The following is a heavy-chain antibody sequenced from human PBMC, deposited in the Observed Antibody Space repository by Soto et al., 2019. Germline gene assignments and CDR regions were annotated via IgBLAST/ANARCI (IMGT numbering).Heavy chain of an antibody. J-gene: IGHJ4*02. CDR1: GGTFSTYA. Sequence: QVQLVQAGAEVKKPGSSVKVSCKASGGTFSTYAISWVRQAPGQGLEWMGGIIPIYGTANYAQKVQGRLTRTADDSTRTVYMELSSLRSDDTAVYYCAGEDKPGGYTPPGTSGFDSWGQGTLVTVSS. CDR3: AGEDKPGGYTPPGTSGFDS. D-gene: IGHD5-12*01. CDR2: IIPIYGTA. V-gene: IGHV1-69*12.